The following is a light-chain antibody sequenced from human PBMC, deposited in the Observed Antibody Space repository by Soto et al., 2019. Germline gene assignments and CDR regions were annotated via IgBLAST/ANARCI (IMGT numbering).Light chain of an antibody. Sequence: QSVLAQPPSASGTPGQRVTISCSGSRSNIGSNTVSWYQQLPLSAPQLLIYSNNQRPSGVPDRFSGSESATSASLAISGLKSEDEADYYCAAWDDSLNGRVFGGGTKLTVL. CDR1: RSNIGSNT. J-gene: IGLJ3*02. CDR3: AAWDDSLNGRV. V-gene: IGLV1-44*01. CDR2: SNN.